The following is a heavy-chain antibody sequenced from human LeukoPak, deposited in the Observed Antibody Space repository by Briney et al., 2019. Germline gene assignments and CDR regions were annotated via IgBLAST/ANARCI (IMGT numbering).Heavy chain of an antibody. Sequence: GGSLRLSCAASGFTVSSNYITWVRQAPGKGLEWVSVTYSGGRTYYADSVKGRFTISRDNSKNTLYLHVNSLRPEDTAVYYCAKGSGYEAQYHYYYMDVWGKGTTVTISS. D-gene: IGHD5-12*01. J-gene: IGHJ6*03. CDR2: TYSGGRT. CDR1: GFTVSSNY. V-gene: IGHV3-53*05. CDR3: AKGSGYEAQYHYYYMDV.